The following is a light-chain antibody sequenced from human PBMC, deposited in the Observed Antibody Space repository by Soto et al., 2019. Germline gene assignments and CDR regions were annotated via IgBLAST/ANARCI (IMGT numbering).Light chain of an antibody. V-gene: IGKV1-5*03. J-gene: IGKJ3*01. CDR2: KAS. CDR3: QQYDIYPFT. CDR1: QRISSW. Sequence: DIQMTQSPSTLSASVGDRVTITCRASQRISSWLAWYQQKPGKAPKLLIYKASSLESGVPSRFSGSGSGTAFTLTISSLQPDDFATYYCQQYDIYPFTFGPGTKVDIK.